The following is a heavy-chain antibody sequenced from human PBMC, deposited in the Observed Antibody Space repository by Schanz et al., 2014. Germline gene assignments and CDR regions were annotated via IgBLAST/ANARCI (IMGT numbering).Heavy chain of an antibody. CDR3: AKGGSSLDD. D-gene: IGHD3-16*01. Sequence: VQLVESGGRLVQPGGSLRLSCTVSGFTFRTYAVHWVRQAPGKGLEWVAFIRYDGSNKYYADSVKGRFTISRDNSKNTLYLQMNSLRVEDTAVYYCAKGGSSLDDWGQGTLVTVSS. J-gene: IGHJ4*02. CDR2: IRYDGSNK. V-gene: IGHV3-30*02. CDR1: GFTFRTYA.